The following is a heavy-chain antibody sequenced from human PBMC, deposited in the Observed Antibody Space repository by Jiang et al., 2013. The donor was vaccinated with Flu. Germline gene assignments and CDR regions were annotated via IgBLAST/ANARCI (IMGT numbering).Heavy chain of an antibody. CDR1: GGTFSSCS. J-gene: IGHJ6*02. V-gene: IGHV1-69*17. CDR2: ILPITGMP. CDR3: ARAPDFYYYAMDV. Sequence: QLVESGAEVKRPGSSVKVSCKASGGTFSSCSVSWVRQAPGQGLEWMGGILPITGMPNYAQKFQGRATIIADKSTNTVYLELSNLRFEDTAVYYCARAPDFYYYAMDVWGQGTTVTVSS.